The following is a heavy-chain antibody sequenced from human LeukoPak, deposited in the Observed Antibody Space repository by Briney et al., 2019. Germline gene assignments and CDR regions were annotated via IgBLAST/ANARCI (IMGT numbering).Heavy chain of an antibody. Sequence: GASVKVSCKASGGTFSSYAISWVRQAPGQGLEWMGRIIPIFGTANYAQKFQGRVTITTDESTSTAYMQLSSLRPEDTAVYYCARALDYGSGISPFDYWGQGALVTVSS. CDR1: GGTFSSYA. V-gene: IGHV1-69*05. CDR3: ARALDYGSGISPFDY. D-gene: IGHD3-10*01. J-gene: IGHJ4*02. CDR2: IIPIFGTA.